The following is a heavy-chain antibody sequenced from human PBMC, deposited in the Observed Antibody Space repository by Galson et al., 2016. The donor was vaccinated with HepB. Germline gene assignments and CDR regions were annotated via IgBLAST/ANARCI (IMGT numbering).Heavy chain of an antibody. Sequence: SLRLSCAASGFTFSDYNMNWVRQIPGKGLEWVSSISGSSSHIHYADSVKGRFTISRDNAKNSVYLQMNSLRVEDTAVFYCARDHVVGLRDYYFYGMDVWGQGTTVTVSS. J-gene: IGHJ6*02. D-gene: IGHD2-15*01. V-gene: IGHV3-21*01. CDR1: GFTFSDYN. CDR3: ARDHVVGLRDYYFYGMDV. CDR2: ISGSSSHI.